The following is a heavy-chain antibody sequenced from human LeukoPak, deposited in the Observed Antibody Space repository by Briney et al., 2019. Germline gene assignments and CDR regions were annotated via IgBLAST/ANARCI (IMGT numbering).Heavy chain of an antibody. V-gene: IGHV1-8*01. CDR1: GYTFTSYV. CDR3: ARARPGYSSSWYRYWFDP. J-gene: IGHJ5*02. D-gene: IGHD6-13*01. CDR2: MNPNSGNT. Sequence: GASVKVSCKASGYTFTSYVINWVRQATGQGLEWMGWMNPNSGNTGYAQKFQGRVTMTRTTSISTAYMELSSLRSEDTAVYYCARARPGYSSSWYRYWFDPWGQGTLVTVSS.